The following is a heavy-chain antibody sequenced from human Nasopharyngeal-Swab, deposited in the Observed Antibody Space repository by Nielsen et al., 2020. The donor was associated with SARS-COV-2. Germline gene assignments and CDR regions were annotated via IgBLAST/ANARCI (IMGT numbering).Heavy chain of an antibody. D-gene: IGHD6-25*01. CDR2: IDAADSDT. CDR3: ARRPACSDGHFDY. CDR1: GYIFTNYW. J-gene: IGHJ4*02. V-gene: IGHV5-51*01. Sequence: GESLKISCKGSGYIFTNYWIGWVRQMPGKGLEWMGIIDAADSDTKYGPSFQGQVTISADRSINTAYLQWSSLKASDTAMYYCARRPACSDGHFDYWAQGTLVNVSS.